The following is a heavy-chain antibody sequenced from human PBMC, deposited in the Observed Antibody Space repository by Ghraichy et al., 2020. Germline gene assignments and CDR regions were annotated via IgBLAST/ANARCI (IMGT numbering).Heavy chain of an antibody. V-gene: IGHV3-9*01. CDR3: AKDMSSGPYYYGMDV. D-gene: IGHD6-19*01. Sequence: GGSLRLSCAASGFTFDDYAMHWVRQAPGKGLEWVSGISWNSGSIGYADSVKGRFTTSRDNAKNSLYLQMNSLRAEDTALYYCAKDMSSGPYYYGMDVWGQGTTVTVSS. J-gene: IGHJ6*02. CDR2: ISWNSGSI. CDR1: GFTFDDYA.